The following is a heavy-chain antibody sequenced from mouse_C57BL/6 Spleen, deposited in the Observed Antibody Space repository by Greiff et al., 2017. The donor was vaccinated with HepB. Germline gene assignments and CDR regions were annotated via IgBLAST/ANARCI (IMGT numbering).Heavy chain of an antibody. CDR3: ARERAPYYFDY. CDR1: GYTFTSYW. V-gene: IGHV1-61*01. D-gene: IGHD3-3*01. J-gene: IGHJ2*01. CDR2: IYPSDSET. Sequence: QVQLKQPGAELVRPGSSVKLSCKASGYTFTSYWMDWVKQRPGQGLEWIGNIYPSDSETHYNQKFKDKATLTVDKSSSTAYMQLSSLTSEDSAVYYCARERAPYYFDYWGQGTTLTVSS.